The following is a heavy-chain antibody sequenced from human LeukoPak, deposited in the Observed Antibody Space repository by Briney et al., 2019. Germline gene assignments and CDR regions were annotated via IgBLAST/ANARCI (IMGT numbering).Heavy chain of an antibody. J-gene: IGHJ4*02. CDR1: GFTFSNYA. Sequence: GGSLRLSCAASGFTFSNYAMSWVRQAPGKGLEWVSALSGSGVTTKYADSVRGRFTISRDNSKNTLYLQMNSLRAEDTAVYYCAKDPSWAVTTVKDYWGQGTLVTVSS. D-gene: IGHD4-11*01. CDR2: LSGSGVTT. CDR3: AKDPSWAVTTVKDY. V-gene: IGHV3-23*01.